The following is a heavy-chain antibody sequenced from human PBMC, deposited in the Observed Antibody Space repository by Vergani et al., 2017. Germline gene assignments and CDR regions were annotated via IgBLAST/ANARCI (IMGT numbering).Heavy chain of an antibody. CDR3: AREVRFIVVTTTWFAP. J-gene: IGHJ5*02. D-gene: IGHD2-21*01. CDR2: INPNSGGT. V-gene: IGHV1-2*02. Sequence: QVQLVQSGAEVKKPGASVKVSCKASGYTFTGYYMHWVRQAHGQGLEWMGWINPNSGGTNYAPKFQGRVTMTRDTSISTAYMELSRLRSDDTAVYYFAREVRFIVVTTTWFAPWGQGTLVTVSS. CDR1: GYTFTGYY.